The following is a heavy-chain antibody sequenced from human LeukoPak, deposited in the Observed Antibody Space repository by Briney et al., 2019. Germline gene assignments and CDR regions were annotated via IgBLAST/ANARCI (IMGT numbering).Heavy chain of an antibody. D-gene: IGHD1-26*01. V-gene: IGHV3-74*01. CDR3: ARDRSGSHYYMDV. Sequence: GGSLRLSCAASGFTFRAEWMHWVRQAPGKGLEWVSRINSDGSGTSYADSVKGRFTISRDNAKNTVDLQMSSLRAEDTAVYYCARDRSGSHYYMDVWGRGTTVTVSS. CDR2: INSDGSGT. J-gene: IGHJ6*03. CDR1: GFTFRAEW.